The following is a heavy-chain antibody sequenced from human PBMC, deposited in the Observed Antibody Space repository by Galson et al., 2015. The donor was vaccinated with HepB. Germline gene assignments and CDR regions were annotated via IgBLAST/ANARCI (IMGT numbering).Heavy chain of an antibody. Sequence: SLRLSCAASGFTFSDYAMTWVRQAPGKGPEWVSSISRTGDNTFNADSVQGRFTISRDTPKTTLHLQMNSLRVDDTAVYYCAKGPRGDYINSPPNWSDTWGQGTLVTVSS. D-gene: IGHD4-11*01. J-gene: IGHJ5*02. CDR1: GFTFSDYA. V-gene: IGHV3-23*01. CDR2: ISRTGDNT. CDR3: AKGPRGDYINSPPNWSDT.